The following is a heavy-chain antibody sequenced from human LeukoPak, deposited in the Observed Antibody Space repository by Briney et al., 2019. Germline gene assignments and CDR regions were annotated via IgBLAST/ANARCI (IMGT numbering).Heavy chain of an antibody. CDR1: GYSISSGCY. CDR3: ARILYYYGSSPYYMDV. Sequence: SETLSLTCIVSGYSISSGCYWGWVRQPPGKGLEWIGSIYHSGSTYYNPSLNSRVTISVDTSKNEFSLKLSSVTAADTAVYYCARILYYYGSSPYYMDVWAKGTTVTVSS. CDR2: IYHSGST. V-gene: IGHV4-38-2*02. J-gene: IGHJ6*03. D-gene: IGHD3-10*01.